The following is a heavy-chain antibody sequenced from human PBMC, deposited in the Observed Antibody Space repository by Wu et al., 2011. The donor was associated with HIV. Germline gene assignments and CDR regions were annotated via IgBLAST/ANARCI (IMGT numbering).Heavy chain of an antibody. CDR3: ARGSGLGSYFDV. V-gene: IGHV1-69*15. CDR2: IIPIFGTA. Sequence: QVQLVQSGAEVKTPGSSVKVSCKPSGGTFSYYAISWVRQAPGQGLEWMGRIIPIFGTANYAQKFQGRVTITADESTSTAYMELSGLRSEDTAVYYCARGSGLGSYFDVWGQGTLVPVSS. CDR1: GGTFSYYA. J-gene: IGHJ4*02. D-gene: IGHD3-10*01.